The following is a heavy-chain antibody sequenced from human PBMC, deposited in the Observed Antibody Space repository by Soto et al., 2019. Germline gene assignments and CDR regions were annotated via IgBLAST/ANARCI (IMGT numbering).Heavy chain of an antibody. D-gene: IGHD2-8*02. J-gene: IGHJ4*02. CDR3: ARDLNYWSLLIDH. V-gene: IGHV3-33*01. Sequence: PGGSLRLSCTASGFSLSRYGLHWVRQAPVKRLEWVAGLWSDGIKTSYTDSVKGRFTISRDTSKNMLYLQMNSLGAEDTAVYYCARDLNYWSLLIDHWGQGTLVTVS. CDR2: LWSDGIKT. CDR1: GFSLSRYG.